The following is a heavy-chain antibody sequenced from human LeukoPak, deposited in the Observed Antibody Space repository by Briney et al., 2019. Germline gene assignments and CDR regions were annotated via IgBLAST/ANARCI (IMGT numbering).Heavy chain of an antibody. CDR2: IYHSGST. Sequence: SETLSLTCAVSGGSISSSNWWSWVRQPPGKGLEWIGEIYHSGSTNYNPSLKSRVTIPVDKSKNQFSLKLSSVTAADTAVYYCARGVTMIVVAFYDAFDIWGQGTMVTVSS. D-gene: IGHD3-22*01. CDR3: ARGVTMIVVAFYDAFDI. V-gene: IGHV4-4*02. J-gene: IGHJ3*02. CDR1: GGSISSSNW.